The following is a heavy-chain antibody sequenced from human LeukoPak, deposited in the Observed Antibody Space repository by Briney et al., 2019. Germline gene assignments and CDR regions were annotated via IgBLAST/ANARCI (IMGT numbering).Heavy chain of an antibody. V-gene: IGHV7-4-1*02. CDR1: GYTFTSYA. D-gene: IGHD3-22*01. J-gene: IGHJ4*02. CDR2: INTNTGNP. Sequence: ASVKVSCKASGYTFTSYAMNWVRQAPGQGLEWMGWINTNTGNPTYAQGFTGRFVFSLDTSVSTAYLQISSLKAEDTAVYYCARDGLPGRYYYDSSGYYYEPPTNFDYWGQGTLVTVSS. CDR3: ARDGLPGRYYYDSSGYYYEPPTNFDY.